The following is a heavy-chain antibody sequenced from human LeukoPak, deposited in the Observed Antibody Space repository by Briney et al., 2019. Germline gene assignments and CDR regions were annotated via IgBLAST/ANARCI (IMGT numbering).Heavy chain of an antibody. CDR3: ARDFPDIVVVLAAISLYYYYYMDV. Sequence: GASVKVSCKASGYAFTSYGISWVRQAPGQGLEWMGWISAYNGNTDYAQKLQGRVTMTTDTSTSTAYMELRSLRSDDTAVYYCARDFPDIVVVLAAISLYYYYYMDVWGKGTTVTVSS. CDR2: ISAYNGNT. V-gene: IGHV1-18*01. D-gene: IGHD2-2*02. J-gene: IGHJ6*03. CDR1: GYAFTSYG.